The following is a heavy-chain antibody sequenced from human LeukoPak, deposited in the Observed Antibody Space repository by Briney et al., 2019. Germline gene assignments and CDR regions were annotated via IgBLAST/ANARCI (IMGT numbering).Heavy chain of an antibody. D-gene: IGHD7-27*01. CDR3: TRSNWGPEY. V-gene: IGHV3-48*04. J-gene: IGHJ4*02. Sequence: GGSLRLSCAASGFTFNSYWMSWVRQAPGKGLEWISHISGHGDTIYYADSVKGRFTISRDNAKNSLYLQMNSLRAEDTAVYYCTRSNWGPEYWGQGTLVTVSS. CDR2: ISGHGDTI. CDR1: GFTFNSYW.